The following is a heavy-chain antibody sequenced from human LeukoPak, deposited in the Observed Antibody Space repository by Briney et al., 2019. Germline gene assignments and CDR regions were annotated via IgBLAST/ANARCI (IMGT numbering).Heavy chain of an antibody. CDR1: GYSISSDYY. Sequence: SETLSLTCTVSGYSISSDYYWGWIRQPPGKGLEWIGSIYHSGSTYYNPSLKSRVTISVDTSKNQFSLKLSSVTAADTAVYYCARQVTGLLWFGEFFNYYYYMDVWGKGTTVTISS. CDR2: IYHSGST. V-gene: IGHV4-38-2*02. J-gene: IGHJ6*03. CDR3: ARQVTGLLWFGEFFNYYYYMDV. D-gene: IGHD3-10*01.